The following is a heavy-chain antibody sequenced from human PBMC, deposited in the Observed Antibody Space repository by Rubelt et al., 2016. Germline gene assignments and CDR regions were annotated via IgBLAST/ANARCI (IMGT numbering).Heavy chain of an antibody. CDR3: ARDHFTDYYSYGMDV. CDR1: GGSFSGYY. V-gene: IGHV4-34*01. CDR2: INHSGST. Sequence: ETLSLTCAVYGGSFSGYYWSWIRQPPGKGLEWIGEINHSGSTNYNPSLKSRVTISVDTSKNQFSLKLSSVTAADTAVYYCARDHFTDYYSYGMDVWGQGTTVTVSS. D-gene: IGHD3-3*02. J-gene: IGHJ6*02.